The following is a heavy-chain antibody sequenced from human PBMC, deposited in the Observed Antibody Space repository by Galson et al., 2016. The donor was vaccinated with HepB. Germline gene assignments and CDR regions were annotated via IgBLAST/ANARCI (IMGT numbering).Heavy chain of an antibody. CDR2: ISASGGVT. V-gene: IGHV3-23*01. D-gene: IGHD3-3*01. CDR1: GFTFYSPA. Sequence: SLRLSCAAPGFTFYSPAMSWVRQAPGKGLEWVSAISASGGVTYYADSVKGRFTISRDNSKNTLYLQMNSLRAEDTAVYYCAKTGTSISRFDYWGHGTLVTVSS. J-gene: IGHJ4*01. CDR3: AKTGTSISRFDY.